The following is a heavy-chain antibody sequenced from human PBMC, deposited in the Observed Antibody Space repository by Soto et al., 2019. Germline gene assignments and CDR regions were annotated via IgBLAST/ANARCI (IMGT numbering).Heavy chain of an antibody. CDR2: IYYSGSA. CDR1: GGSVSSGYYY. CDR3: ARVVQKDGGLLSNYYYGLDV. D-gene: IGHD3-10*01. J-gene: IGHJ6*02. V-gene: IGHV4-61*01. Sequence: SETLSLTCTVSGGSVSSGYYYWSWIRQPPGKGLEWIGYIYYSGSANYNPSLKSRVTISVDTSKNQFSLKLSSVTAADTAVYYCARVVQKDGGLLSNYYYGLDVWGQGTTVTVSS.